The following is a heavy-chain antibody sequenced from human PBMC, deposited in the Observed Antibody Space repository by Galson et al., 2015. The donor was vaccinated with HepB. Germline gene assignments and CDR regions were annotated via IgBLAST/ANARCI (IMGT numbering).Heavy chain of an antibody. Sequence: SVKVSCKASGYTFTSCGISWVRQAPGQGLEWMGWISAYNGNTNYAQKLQGRVTMTTDTSTSTAYMELRSLRSDDTAVYYCARDPYGSIVGASNAFDIWGQGTMVTVPS. CDR1: GYTFTSCG. V-gene: IGHV1-18*04. CDR2: ISAYNGNT. J-gene: IGHJ3*02. CDR3: ARDPYGSIVGASNAFDI. D-gene: IGHD1-26*01.